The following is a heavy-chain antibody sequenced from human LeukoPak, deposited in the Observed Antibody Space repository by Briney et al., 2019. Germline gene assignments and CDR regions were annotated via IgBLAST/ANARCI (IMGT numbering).Heavy chain of an antibody. V-gene: IGHV4-30-4*01. D-gene: IGHD2-2*02. CDR2: IYHSETT. CDR1: GGSISSGDYY. J-gene: IGHJ5*02. CDR3: ARATIVPAAINWFDP. Sequence: RPSGTLSLTCTVSGGSISSGDYYWSWIRQPPGKGLEWIGYIYHSETTYYNPSLKSRFTMSVDTSKNQFSLKLSSVTAAGTAVYYCARATIVPAAINWFDPWGQGTLVTVSS.